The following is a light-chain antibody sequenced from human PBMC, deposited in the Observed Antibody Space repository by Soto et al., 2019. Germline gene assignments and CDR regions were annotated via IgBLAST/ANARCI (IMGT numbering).Light chain of an antibody. J-gene: IGKJ1*01. CDR1: HTISSSY. V-gene: IGKV3-20*01. CDR2: GIS. Sequence: EIVLTQSPGTLSLSPGERATLSCRASHTISSSYLAWYQQKPGQAPRLLMYGISRRATGIPDRFSGSGSGTDFTLTIPRLEHEDFEVYYCQQYVTSSPRTFGQGTKVEIK. CDR3: QQYVTSSPRT.